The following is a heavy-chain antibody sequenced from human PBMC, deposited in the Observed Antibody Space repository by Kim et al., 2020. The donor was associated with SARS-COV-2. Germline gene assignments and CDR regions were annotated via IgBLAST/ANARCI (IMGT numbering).Heavy chain of an antibody. V-gene: IGHV1-18*01. Sequence: ASVKVSCKASGYTFPSYVISWVRQAPGQGLEWMGWISASNENTNYAQKLQGRVTMTTDTSTSTAYMELRTLRSDDTAVYYCARHMLVASPYDALDIWGQGTMVTVSS. J-gene: IGHJ3*02. CDR1: GYTFPSYV. CDR3: ARHMLVASPYDALDI. CDR2: ISASNENT. D-gene: IGHD2-15*01.